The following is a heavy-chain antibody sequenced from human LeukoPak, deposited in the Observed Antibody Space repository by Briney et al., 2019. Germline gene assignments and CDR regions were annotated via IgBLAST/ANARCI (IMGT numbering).Heavy chain of an antibody. Sequence: ASVKVSCKASGYTFTSYGISWVRQATGQGLEWMGWMNPNSGNTGYAQKFQGRVTMTRNTSISTAYMELSSLRSEDTAVYYCARDDYSHYYYYGMDVWGQGTTVTVSS. J-gene: IGHJ6*02. CDR2: MNPNSGNT. V-gene: IGHV1-8*02. CDR1: GYTFTSYG. D-gene: IGHD4-11*01. CDR3: ARDDYSHYYYYGMDV.